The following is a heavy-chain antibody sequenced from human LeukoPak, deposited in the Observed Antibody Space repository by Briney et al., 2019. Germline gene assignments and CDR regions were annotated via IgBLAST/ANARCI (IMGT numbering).Heavy chain of an antibody. J-gene: IGHJ4*02. D-gene: IGHD5-18*01. CDR3: TTCRYNYGSTGYSYFDF. CDR1: GLTFANAW. V-gene: IGHV3-15*01. Sequence: GGSLKLSCAASGLTFANAWMSWVRQAPGKGLEWVARIISKTSGGTTDYAAPVKGRFTISRDDSKTTLYLQMNSLKTEDTAVYYCTTCRYNYGSTGYSYFDFWGQGTLVPVPS. CDR2: IISKTSGGTT.